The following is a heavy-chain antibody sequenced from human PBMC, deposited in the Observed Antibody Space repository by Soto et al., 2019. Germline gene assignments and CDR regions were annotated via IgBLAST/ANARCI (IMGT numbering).Heavy chain of an antibody. J-gene: IGHJ3*01. D-gene: IGHD6-19*01. Sequence: QVQLQESGPGLVKPSGTLSLTCAVCGDSISSPKWWTWLRQPPGKGLEWIGDLLHGGTTNYNPSLKSRVTLSVDTSQNQFSLNLTSVTAADTAIYYCAYSTGWYRHDVWGQGTSVTVSS. CDR1: GDSISSPKW. CDR2: LLHGGTT. V-gene: IGHV4-4*02. CDR3: AYSTGWYRHDV.